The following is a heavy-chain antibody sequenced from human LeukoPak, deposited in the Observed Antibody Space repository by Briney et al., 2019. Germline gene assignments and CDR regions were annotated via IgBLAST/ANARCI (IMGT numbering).Heavy chain of an antibody. CDR2: IYYSGST. Sequence: SETLSLTCTVSGGSVSSGSYYWSWIRQPPGKGLEWIGYIYYSGSTNYNPSLKSRVTISVDTSKNQFSLKLSSVTAADTAVYYCAGRPITTGYCSSTSCLFDYWGQGTLVTVSS. V-gene: IGHV4-61*01. CDR1: GGSVSSGSYY. CDR3: AGRPITTGYCSSTSCLFDY. J-gene: IGHJ4*02. D-gene: IGHD2-2*01.